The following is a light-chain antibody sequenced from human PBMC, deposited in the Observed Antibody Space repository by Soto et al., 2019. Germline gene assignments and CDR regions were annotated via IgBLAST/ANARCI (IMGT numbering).Light chain of an antibody. V-gene: IGKV3-20*01. CDR3: QQYGSSPRT. CDR2: DAS. Sequence: EIVLTQSPATLSLSPGERGTLSCRASQSVSSYLAWYQQKPGQAPRLLIYDASNRATGIPARFSGSGSGTDFTLTISRLEPEDFAVYCCQQYGSSPRTFGQGTKVDIK. J-gene: IGKJ1*01. CDR1: QSVSSY.